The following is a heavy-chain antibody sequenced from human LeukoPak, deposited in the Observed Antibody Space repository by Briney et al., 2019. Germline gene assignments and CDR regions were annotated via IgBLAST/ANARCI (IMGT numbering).Heavy chain of an antibody. Sequence: GGSLRLSCAASRFTFSNYWMNWVRQAPGKGLEWVANIKQDASEKYYVDSVRGRFTISRDNAKNSLYLQMNSLRAEDTAVYYCARDPSRGILTGYYYFDYWGQGTLVTVSS. CDR3: ARDPSRGILTGYYYFDY. CDR2: IKQDASEK. CDR1: RFTFSNYW. J-gene: IGHJ4*02. D-gene: IGHD3-9*01. V-gene: IGHV3-7*01.